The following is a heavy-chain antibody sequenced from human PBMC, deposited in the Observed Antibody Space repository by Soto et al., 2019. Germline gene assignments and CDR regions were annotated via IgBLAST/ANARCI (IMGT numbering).Heavy chain of an antibody. CDR1: GGSFSGYY. CDR2: INHSGST. J-gene: IGHJ6*02. V-gene: IGHV4-34*01. D-gene: IGHD2-15*01. CDR3: ASLPRGVVVVAATHYYYGMDV. Sequence: PSETLSLTCAVYGGSFSGYYWSWIRQPPGKGLEWIGEINHSGSTNYNPSLKSRVTISVDTSKNQFSLKLSSVTAADTAVCYCASLPRGVVVVAATHYYYGMDVWGQGTTVTVSS.